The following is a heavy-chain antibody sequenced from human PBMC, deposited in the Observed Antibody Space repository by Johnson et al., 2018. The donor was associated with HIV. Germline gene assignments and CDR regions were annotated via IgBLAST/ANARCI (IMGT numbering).Heavy chain of an antibody. CDR3: AKSIAAAGTNAFDI. CDR1: GFTFSSYG. J-gene: IGHJ3*02. V-gene: IGHV3-30-3*02. CDR2: ISYDGSNK. D-gene: IGHD6-13*01. Sequence: VQLVESGGGVVQPGGSLRLSCAASGFTFSSYGMHWVRQAPGKGLEWVAVISYDGSNKYYADSVKGRFTISRDNSKNTLYLQMNSLRAEDTAVYYCAKSIAAAGTNAFDIWGQGTMGTGSS.